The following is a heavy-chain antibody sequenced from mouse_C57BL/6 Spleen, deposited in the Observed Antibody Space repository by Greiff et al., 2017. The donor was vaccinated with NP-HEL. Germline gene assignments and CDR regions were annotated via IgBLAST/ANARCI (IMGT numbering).Heavy chain of an antibody. D-gene: IGHD1-1*01. CDR2: INPSNGGT. CDR3: ARSERPTVVPHWYFDV. V-gene: IGHV1-53*01. CDR1: GYTFTSYW. J-gene: IGHJ1*03. Sequence: QVQLQQPGTELVKPGASVKLSCKASGYTFTSYWMHWVKQRPGQGLEWIGNINPSNGGTNYNEKFKSKATLTVDKSSSTAYMQLSSLTSEDSAVYYCARSERPTVVPHWYFDVWGTGTTVTVSS.